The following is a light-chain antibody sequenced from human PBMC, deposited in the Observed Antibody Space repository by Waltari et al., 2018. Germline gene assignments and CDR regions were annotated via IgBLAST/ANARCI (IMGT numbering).Light chain of an antibody. CDR3: AACDDSLSAVV. CDR1: SSNIGTTY. Sequence: QSLLTQSPSTSGTPGQRVTIPCSGSSSNIGTTYVSWYQQLPGTAPKLLITRNKQRPAGVPDRFSGSKSGTSASLAISGLRSEDEAVYYCAACDDSLSAVVFGGGTRLTVL. CDR2: RNK. V-gene: IGLV1-47*01. J-gene: IGLJ2*01.